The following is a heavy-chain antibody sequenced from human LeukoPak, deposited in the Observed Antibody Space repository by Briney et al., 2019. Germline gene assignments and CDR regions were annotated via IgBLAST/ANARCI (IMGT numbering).Heavy chain of an antibody. D-gene: IGHD6-13*01. J-gene: IGHJ6*03. V-gene: IGHV3-48*04. Sequence: PGGSLRLSCAASGFTVSSNDMSWVRLAPGKGLEWVSYISSSGNTIYYADSVKGRFMISRDNAKNSLYLQMNSLRTEDTAVYYCARDTYSSSWYYYYYYMDVWGKGTTVTVSS. CDR1: GFTVSSND. CDR2: ISSSGNTI. CDR3: ARDTYSSSWYYYYYYMDV.